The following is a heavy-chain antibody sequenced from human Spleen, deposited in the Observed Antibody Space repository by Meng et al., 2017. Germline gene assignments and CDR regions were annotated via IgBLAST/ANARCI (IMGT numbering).Heavy chain of an antibody. CDR2: ISGSGGST. V-gene: IGHV3-23*01. D-gene: IGHD6-19*01. J-gene: IGHJ4*02. CDR3: ATRAVAATIYYFDY. CDR1: RFTFSNYA. Sequence: GGSLGLSCADSRFTFSNYAMSWVRQAPGKGLEWVSAISGSGGSTYYADSVKGRFTISRDNSKNTLYLQMNSLGAEDTAVYYCATRAVAATIYYFDYWGQGTLVTVSS.